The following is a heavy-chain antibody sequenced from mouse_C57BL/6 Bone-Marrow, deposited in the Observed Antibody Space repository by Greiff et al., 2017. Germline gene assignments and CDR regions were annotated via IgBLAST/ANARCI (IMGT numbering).Heavy chain of an antibody. J-gene: IGHJ1*03. Sequence: VQLKESGPSLVRPSQTLSLTCTVTGFSINSDCYWIWIRQFPGNKLEYIGYTFYSGITYYNPSLESRTYITRDTSKNQFSLKLSSVTTEDTATYCCARGTPSYWYFDVWGTGTTGTVSS. CDR1: GFSINSDCY. V-gene: IGHV3-3*01. CDR3: ARGTPSYWYFDV. CDR2: TFYSGIT.